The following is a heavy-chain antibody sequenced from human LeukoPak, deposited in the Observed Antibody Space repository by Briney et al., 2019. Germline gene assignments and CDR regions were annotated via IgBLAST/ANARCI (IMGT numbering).Heavy chain of an antibody. D-gene: IGHD3-3*01. J-gene: IGHJ4*02. CDR2: INPNSGGT. CDR1: GYTFTGYY. V-gene: IGHV1-2*02. Sequence: ASVKVSCKASGYTFTGYYMHWVRQAPGQGLEWMGWINPNSGGTNYAQKFQGRVTMTRDTSISTAYLELGSLRFDDTAIFYCATVASVRRFYFDFWGQGTLVTVSS. CDR3: ATVASVRRFYFDF.